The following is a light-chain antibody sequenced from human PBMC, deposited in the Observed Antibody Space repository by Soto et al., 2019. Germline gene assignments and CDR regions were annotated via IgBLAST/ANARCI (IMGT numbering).Light chain of an antibody. CDR2: WAS. CDR3: QQYYRTPPWT. J-gene: IGKJ1*01. CDR1: QSVLSISTYKNY. Sequence: DIVMTQSPDSLAVSLGERVTLNCRSSQSVLSISTYKNYLAWYQQKPGQPPKLLLYWASTRESGVPDRFSGSGSGTDFTLTISSLQAEDVAVYYCQQYYRTPPWTFGQGTTVEIK. V-gene: IGKV4-1*01.